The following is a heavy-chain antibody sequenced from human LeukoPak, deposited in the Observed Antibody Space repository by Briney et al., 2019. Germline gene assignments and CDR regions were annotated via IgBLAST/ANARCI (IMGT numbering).Heavy chain of an antibody. D-gene: IGHD6-19*01. Sequence: PGGSPRLSCAASGFTFSSYSMNWVRQSPGKGLELVSSIRSDSSDIYYADSVKGRFTISRDNAENSLYLQMNNLRAEDTTVYYCARGQSSGFWFDPWGQGSLVTVSS. J-gene: IGHJ5*02. CDR3: ARGQSSGFWFDP. CDR1: GFTFSSYS. V-gene: IGHV3-21*01. CDR2: IRSDSSDI.